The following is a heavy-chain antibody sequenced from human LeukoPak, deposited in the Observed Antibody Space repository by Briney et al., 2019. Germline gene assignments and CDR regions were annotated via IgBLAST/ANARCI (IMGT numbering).Heavy chain of an antibody. CDR3: TRAYCGGDCYPFPRDAFDI. J-gene: IGHJ3*02. V-gene: IGHV3-49*03. Sequence: GALRLSCTASGFTFGDYAMSWFRQAPGKGLEWVGFIRSKAYGGTTEYAASVKGRFSISRDDSESIAYLQMNSLKTEDTAVYYCTRAYCGGDCYPFPRDAFDIWGQGTMVTVSS. D-gene: IGHD2-21*02. CDR1: GFTFGDYA. CDR2: IRSKAYGGTT.